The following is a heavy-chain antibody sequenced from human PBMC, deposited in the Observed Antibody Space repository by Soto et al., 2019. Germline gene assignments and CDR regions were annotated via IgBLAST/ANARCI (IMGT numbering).Heavy chain of an antibody. V-gene: IGHV5-51*01. Sequence: GESLKISCKVSGFSFTTYWIGWVRQMPGKGLEWVGIIYPGDSDTRYSPSFQGQVTISADKSISTAYLQWSSLKPSDTAMYFCASQYGGDSIYHYFFGMNDWGQGTTVTVSS. CDR3: ASQYGGDSIYHYFFGMND. J-gene: IGHJ6*02. D-gene: IGHD2-21*02. CDR1: GFSFTTYW. CDR2: IYPGDSDT.